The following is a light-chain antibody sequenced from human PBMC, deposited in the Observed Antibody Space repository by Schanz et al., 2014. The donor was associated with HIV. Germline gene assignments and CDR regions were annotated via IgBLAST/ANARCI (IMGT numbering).Light chain of an antibody. CDR2: AAS. J-gene: IGKJ5*01. CDR1: QSINNNY. V-gene: IGKV3-20*01. CDR3: QQYGSSHT. Sequence: EIVLTQSPGTLSLSPGERATLSCRASQSINNNYLTWYQQTPGQAPRLLIYAASSRATDIPGRFSGSGSGTDFTLTISRLEPEDFAVYYCQQYGSSHTFGQGTRLEIK.